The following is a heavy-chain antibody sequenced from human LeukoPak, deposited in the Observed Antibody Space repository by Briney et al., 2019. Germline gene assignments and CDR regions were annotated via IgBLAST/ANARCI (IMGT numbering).Heavy chain of an antibody. CDR1: GVTFSSYV. Sequence: GGSLRLSCAASGVTFSSYVMSWVRKAPRKGLELVSTITISGGNTYFAHSVKGRFTISRDNFKNTLYLHMDSLRVEDTALYYCAKRRQYSSTHFHFDYWGQGTLITVSS. J-gene: IGHJ4*02. D-gene: IGHD6-13*01. CDR2: ITISGGNT. V-gene: IGHV3-23*01. CDR3: AKRRQYSSTHFHFDY.